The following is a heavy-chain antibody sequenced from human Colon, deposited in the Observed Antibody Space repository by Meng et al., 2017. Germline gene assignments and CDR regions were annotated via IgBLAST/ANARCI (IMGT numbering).Heavy chain of an antibody. D-gene: IGHD2-15*01. CDR1: GFTFSNYW. Sequence: GESLKISCVASGFTFSNYWLNLVRQAPGKGLEWVSNIKADASEENYVDSVEGRFTIPRDNAKKSVYLQMSSLRVEDTAVYYCTTWGSVGPFDYWGQGTLVTVSS. J-gene: IGHJ4*02. CDR2: IKADASEE. CDR3: TTWGSVGPFDY. V-gene: IGHV3-7*01.